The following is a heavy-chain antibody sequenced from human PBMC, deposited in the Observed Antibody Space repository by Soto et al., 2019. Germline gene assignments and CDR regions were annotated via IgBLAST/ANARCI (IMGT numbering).Heavy chain of an antibody. D-gene: IGHD2-2*01. V-gene: IGHV1-69*13. CDR1: GGTFSSYA. J-gene: IGHJ6*02. CDR3: ARAPRPVPAATHHHYKGMVV. Sequence: ASVKVSCKASGGTFSSYAISWVRQAPGQGLEWMGGIIPIFGTANYAQKFQGRVTITADESTSTAYMELSSLRSEDTAVYYCARAPRPVPAATHHHYKGMVVSGQTTTVTVSS. CDR2: IIPIFGTA.